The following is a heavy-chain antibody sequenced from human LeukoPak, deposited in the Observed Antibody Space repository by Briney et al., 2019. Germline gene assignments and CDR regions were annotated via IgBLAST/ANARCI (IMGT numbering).Heavy chain of an antibody. J-gene: IGHJ4*02. CDR2: SYSGGDT. V-gene: IGHV3-53*01. CDR1: GFTVSRNC. Sequence: QPGGSLRLSCAASGFTVSRNCMSWVRQAPGKGLEWVSVSYSGGDTYYPDSVKGRFTVSRDNPKNTVYLQMNSLRAEDTAVYFCARSPVLDRNDWSFADWGQGTLVTVSS. D-gene: IGHD1-1*01. CDR3: ARSPVLDRNDWSFAD.